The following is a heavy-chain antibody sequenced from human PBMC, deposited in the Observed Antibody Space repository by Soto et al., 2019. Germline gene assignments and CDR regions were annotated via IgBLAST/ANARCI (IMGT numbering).Heavy chain of an antibody. Sequence: GGFLRLSCAASGLTFSHYAMNWVRQAPGKGLEWVSGISGSGSNRYYADSVKGRFTVSRDNSRNTLYLQMNSLRAEDTAVYYSAKDNSFGPYSNSWFDYWGQGTLVTVSS. J-gene: IGHJ4*02. CDR1: GLTFSHYA. V-gene: IGHV3-23*01. D-gene: IGHD6-13*01. CDR3: AKDNSFGPYSNSWFDY. CDR2: ISGSGSNR.